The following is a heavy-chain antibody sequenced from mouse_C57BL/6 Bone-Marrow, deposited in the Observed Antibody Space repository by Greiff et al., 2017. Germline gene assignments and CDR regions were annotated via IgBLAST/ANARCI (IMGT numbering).Heavy chain of an antibody. CDR2: IDPSDSYT. Sequence: QVQLQQPGAELVRPGTSVKLSCKASGYTFTSYWMHWVKQRPGQGLEWIGVIDPSDSYTNYNQKFKGKATLTVDTSSSTAYMQLSSLTSEDSAVYDCARPPGSRGGYWGQGTTLTVSS. D-gene: IGHD4-1*01. V-gene: IGHV1-59*01. J-gene: IGHJ2*01. CDR3: ARPPGSRGGY. CDR1: GYTFTSYW.